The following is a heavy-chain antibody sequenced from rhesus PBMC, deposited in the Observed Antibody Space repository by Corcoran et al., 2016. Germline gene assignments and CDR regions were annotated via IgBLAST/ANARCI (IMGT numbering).Heavy chain of an antibody. CDR1: GASLTTSW. Sequence: QVQLQESGPGLVEPSETLSLPCTVSGASLTTSWCSWFRTSPEKGLEGIGEINGDSGHNTYNPSLRSRVTSSRDASKSQCSLRLNSVTAADAAVYYCTKGPPSFDFWGQGVLVTVSS. CDR3: TKGPPSFDF. V-gene: IGHV4-80*01. CDR2: INGDSGHN. J-gene: IGHJ4*01.